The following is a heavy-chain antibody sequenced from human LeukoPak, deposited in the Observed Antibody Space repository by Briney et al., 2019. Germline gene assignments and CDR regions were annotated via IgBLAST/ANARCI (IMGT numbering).Heavy chain of an antibody. CDR3: VKGSYIVATTTFDY. V-gene: IGHV3-64D*06. CDR1: GFTFSSYA. CDR2: ISSNGGST. J-gene: IGHJ4*02. Sequence: GGSLRLSCSASGFTFSSYAMHWVRQAPGKGLEYVSAISSNGGSTYYADSVKGRFTISRDNSKNTLYLQMSSLRAEDTAVYYCVKGSYIVATTTFDYCGQGTLVTVSS. D-gene: IGHD5-12*01.